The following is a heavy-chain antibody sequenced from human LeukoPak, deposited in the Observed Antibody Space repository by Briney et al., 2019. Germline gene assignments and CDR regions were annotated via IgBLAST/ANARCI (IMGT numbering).Heavy chain of an antibody. J-gene: IGHJ4*02. CDR1: GFTFSSYW. D-gene: IGHD3-9*01. CDR3: ARGYYDILTGYYGLYY. Sequence: GGSLRLSCAASGFTFSSYWMSWVRQAPGKGLEWVANIKQDGSEKYYVDSVKGRFTISRDNAKNSLYLQMNSLRAEDTALYYCARGYYDILTGYYGLYYWGQGTLVTVSS. CDR2: IKQDGSEK. V-gene: IGHV3-7*03.